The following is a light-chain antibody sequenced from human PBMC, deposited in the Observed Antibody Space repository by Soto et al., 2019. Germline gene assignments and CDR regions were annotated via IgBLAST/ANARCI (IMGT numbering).Light chain of an antibody. CDR1: QSLILW. CDR2: KTS. J-gene: IGKJ1*01. Sequence: DFPLPKSLSTLSDLVGDRFPIICRASQSLILWLAWYQQKPGKAPNLLIYKTSSLESGVPSRFSGSGSGTEFTLTISSLQPDDFATYYCQHWTDYSWTFGQGTKVEVK. V-gene: IGKV1-5*03. CDR3: QHWTDYSWT.